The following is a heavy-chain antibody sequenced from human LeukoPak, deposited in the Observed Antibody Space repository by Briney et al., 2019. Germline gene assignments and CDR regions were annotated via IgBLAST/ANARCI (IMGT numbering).Heavy chain of an antibody. CDR1: GYRFTNYW. V-gene: IGHV5-51*01. Sequence: GESLKISCKGSGYRFTNYWIGWVRQMPGKGLEWMGIIYPGDSDTRYSPSFQGQVTISADKSISTAYLQWSSLKASDTAMYYCARLVVPAKFRYFDYWGQGTLVTVSS. CDR2: IYPGDSDT. D-gene: IGHD2-21*01. J-gene: IGHJ4*02. CDR3: ARLVVPAKFRYFDY.